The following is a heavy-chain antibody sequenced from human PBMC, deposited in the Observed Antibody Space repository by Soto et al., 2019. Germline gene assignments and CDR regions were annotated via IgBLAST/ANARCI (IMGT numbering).Heavy chain of an antibody. D-gene: IGHD6-13*01. CDR2: IYYSGST. J-gene: IGHJ4*02. CDR3: ARARYSNSWYVFGY. CDR1: GDSITDYY. Sequence: QVQLQESGPGLVKPSETLSLTCTVSGDSITDYYWSWIRQPPGKGPEWIGYIYYSGSTNYNPSLKSRVTISIDTSKKQFSLNLRSVTAADTAVYYCARARYSNSWYVFGYWGQGILVTVSS. V-gene: IGHV4-59*01.